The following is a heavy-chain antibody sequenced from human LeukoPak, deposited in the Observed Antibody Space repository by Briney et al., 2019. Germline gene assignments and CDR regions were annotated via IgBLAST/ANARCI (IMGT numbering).Heavy chain of an antibody. V-gene: IGHV4-39*07. CDR3: ASPSYYDILTGYSEYFQH. D-gene: IGHD3-9*01. J-gene: IGHJ1*01. CDR2: IYYSGST. CDR1: GGSFSNYY. Sequence: SETLSLTCAVYGGSFSNYYWGWIRQPPGKGLEWIGSIYYSGSTYYNPSLKSRVTISVDTSKNQFSLKLSSVTAADTAVYYCASPSYYDILTGYSEYFQHWGQGTLVTVSS.